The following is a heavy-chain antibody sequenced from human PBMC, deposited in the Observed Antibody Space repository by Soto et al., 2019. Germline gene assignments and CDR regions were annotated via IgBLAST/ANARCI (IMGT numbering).Heavy chain of an antibody. V-gene: IGHV5-10-1*01. D-gene: IGHD6-13*01. CDR2: IDPSGSYT. J-gene: IGHJ5*02. Sequence: PGESLKISCKGSGYSFTTYWINWVRQMPGKGLEWMGSIDPSGSYTHYSPSFQGHVTISADKEIRTAYLQWSSLKASETAIYYCARHSIPNSSSWNNWFDPWRQGTLVTVSS. CDR1: GYSFTTYW. CDR3: ARHSIPNSSSWNNWFDP.